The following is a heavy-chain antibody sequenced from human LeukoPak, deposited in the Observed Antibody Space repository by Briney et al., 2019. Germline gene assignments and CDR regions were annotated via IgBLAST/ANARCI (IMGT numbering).Heavy chain of an antibody. V-gene: IGHV1-8*01. J-gene: IGHJ4*02. D-gene: IGHD6-13*01. CDR3: ARGLVGYSSSWTHFDY. CDR1: GYTFTSYD. Sequence: GASVKVSCNASGYTFTSYDINWVRQATGQGLEWMGWMNPNCGNTGYAQKFQGRVTMTRNTSISTAYMELSSLRSEDTAVYYCARGLVGYSSSWTHFDYWGQGTLVTVSS. CDR2: MNPNCGNT.